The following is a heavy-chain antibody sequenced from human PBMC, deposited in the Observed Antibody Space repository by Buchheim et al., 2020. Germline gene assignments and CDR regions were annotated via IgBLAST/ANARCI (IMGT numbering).Heavy chain of an antibody. CDR2: ISYDGSNK. Sequence: QVQLVESGGGVVQPGRSLRLSCAASGFTFSSYGMHWVRQAPGKGLEWVAVISYDGSNKYYADSVKGRFTISRDNSKNTLYLQMNSLRAEDTAVYYCAKDRMIFVHLFDYWGQGTL. J-gene: IGHJ4*02. CDR3: AKDRMIFVHLFDY. D-gene: IGHD3/OR15-3a*01. CDR1: GFTFSSYG. V-gene: IGHV3-30*18.